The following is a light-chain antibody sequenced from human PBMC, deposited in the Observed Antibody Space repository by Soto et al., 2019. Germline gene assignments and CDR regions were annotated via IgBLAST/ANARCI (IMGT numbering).Light chain of an antibody. CDR3: QQYASLPRT. Sequence: EVVLTQSPDTLSLSPGERATLSCRASQSVSTTYLAWYQQKPGQAPRLLIYATSSRATGIPDRFSGGGSGTEFSLTISRLEPEDFAVYFCQQYASLPRTIGQGTKLEIK. J-gene: IGKJ2*01. CDR1: QSVSTTY. CDR2: ATS. V-gene: IGKV3-20*01.